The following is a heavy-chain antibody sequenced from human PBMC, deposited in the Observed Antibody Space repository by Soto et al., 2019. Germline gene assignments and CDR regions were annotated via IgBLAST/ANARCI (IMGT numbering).Heavy chain of an antibody. CDR1: GGSFSGYY. D-gene: IGHD1-26*01. Sequence: QVQLQQWGAGLLKPSETLSLTCAVYGGSFSGYYWGWIRQPPVKGLEWIGEINHSGGTNYNPSLKSRVTISVDTSKNQFSLKLSSVTAADTAVFYCARLRWEQPWVFDYWGQGTLVTVSS. V-gene: IGHV4-34*02. CDR2: INHSGGT. J-gene: IGHJ4*02. CDR3: ARLRWEQPWVFDY.